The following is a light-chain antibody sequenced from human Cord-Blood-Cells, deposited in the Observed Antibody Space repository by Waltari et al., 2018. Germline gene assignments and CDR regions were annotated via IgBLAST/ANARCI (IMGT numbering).Light chain of an antibody. Sequence: QSALTQPPSASGSPGQSVTISCTGTSSDVGGYNYVSWYQQHPGKAPILMFSEVSKRPSGVPDRFAGSKSGNAASLAVSGLQGENEADYYRSSDAGSNNLVFGGGTKLTVL. CDR3: SSDAGSNNLV. V-gene: IGLV2-8*01. J-gene: IGLJ3*02. CDR1: SSDVGGYNY. CDR2: EVS.